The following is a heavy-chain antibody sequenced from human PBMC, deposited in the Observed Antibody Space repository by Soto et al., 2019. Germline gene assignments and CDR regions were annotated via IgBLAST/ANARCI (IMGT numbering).Heavy chain of an antibody. V-gene: IGHV1-46*03. D-gene: IGHD5-12*01. CDR3: ARARYIVATTRRYFDY. Sequence: ASVKVSCKASGYTFTSYYMHWVRQAPGQGLEWMGIINPSGGSTSYAQKFQGRVTMTRDTSTSTVYMEPSSLRSEDTAVYYCARARYIVATTRRYFDYWGQGTLVTVSS. J-gene: IGHJ4*02. CDR1: GYTFTSYY. CDR2: INPSGGST.